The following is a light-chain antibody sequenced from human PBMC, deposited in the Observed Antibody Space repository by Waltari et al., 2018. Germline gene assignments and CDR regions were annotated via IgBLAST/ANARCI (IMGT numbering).Light chain of an antibody. Sequence: YVLTQPPSVSVAPGQTATITCGGDNIEDKSVNGYKQRPGQAPVLVVYDDSDRPSGIPERFSGSNSGKATLTISRVEAGDEADYYCQVWDSTSDHVVFGGGTKLTVL. CDR2: DDS. V-gene: IGLV3-21*02. J-gene: IGLJ2*01. CDR3: QVWDSTSDHVV. CDR1: NIEDKS.